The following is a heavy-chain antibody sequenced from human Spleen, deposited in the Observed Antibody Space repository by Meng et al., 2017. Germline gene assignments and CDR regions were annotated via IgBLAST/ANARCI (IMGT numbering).Heavy chain of an antibody. V-gene: IGHV3-30*04. CDR2: MSKDGSRE. CDR3: ARGWSFDN. Sequence: QVQLVGSGGGVVQPGRSLRLSCIASGFTFSTYAMHWVRQAPGKGLEWVAVMSKDGSREYYADSVKGRFTISRDNSKNTLYLQMNSLRAEDTAVFYCARGWSFDNWGQGTLVTVSS. D-gene: IGHD3-3*01. J-gene: IGHJ4*02. CDR1: GFTFSTYA.